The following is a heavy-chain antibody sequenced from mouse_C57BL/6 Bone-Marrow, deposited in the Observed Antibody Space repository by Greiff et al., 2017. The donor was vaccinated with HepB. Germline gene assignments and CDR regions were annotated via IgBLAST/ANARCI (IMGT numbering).Heavy chain of an antibody. CDR2: IRNKANNHAT. Sequence: DVQLVESGGGLVQPGGSMKLSCAASGFTFSDAWMDWVCQSPEKGLEWVAEIRNKANNHATYYPESVKGRFTTSRDDSKRSVYLQMNSLRAEDTGIYYCTRATTVVYAPWYFCVWGTGTTVTVSS. CDR1: GFTFSDAW. D-gene: IGHD1-1*01. CDR3: TRATTVVYAPWYFCV. J-gene: IGHJ1*03. V-gene: IGHV6-6*01.